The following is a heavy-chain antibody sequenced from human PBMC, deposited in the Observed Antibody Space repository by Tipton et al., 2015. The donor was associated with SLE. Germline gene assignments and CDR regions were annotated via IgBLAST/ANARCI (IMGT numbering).Heavy chain of an antibody. CDR2: IYYSGST. V-gene: IGHV4-59*01. CDR3: ARDLNGYNRGYYYYYYMDV. CDR1: GGSMSTYY. J-gene: IGHJ6*03. D-gene: IGHD5-24*01. Sequence: TLSLTCTVSGGSMSTYYWSWIRQPPGKGLEWIGYIYYSGSTNYNPSLKSRVTISVDTSRSQFSLKLTSVTAADTAIYYCARDLNGYNRGYYYYYYMDVWGKGTTVTVSS.